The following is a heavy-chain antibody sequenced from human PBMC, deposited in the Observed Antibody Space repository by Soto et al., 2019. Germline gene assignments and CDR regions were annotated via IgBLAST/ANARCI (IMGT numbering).Heavy chain of an antibody. D-gene: IGHD3-10*01. CDR1: GYTFTRYG. CDR2: ISAYNGNT. J-gene: IGHJ6*02. CDR3: ASDSKITMVRGTYYYYGMDV. Sequence: DSVKVSCKASGYTFTRYGISWVRQAPGQGLEWMGWISAYNGNTNYAQKLQGRVTMTTDTSTSTAYMELRSLSSDDTALYYCASDSKITMVRGTYYYYGMDVWGQGTSVTGS. V-gene: IGHV1-18*01.